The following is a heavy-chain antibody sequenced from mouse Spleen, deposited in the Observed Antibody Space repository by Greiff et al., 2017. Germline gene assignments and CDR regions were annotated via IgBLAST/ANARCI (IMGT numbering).Heavy chain of an antibody. J-gene: IGHJ4*01. V-gene: IGHV5-6-3*01. D-gene: IGHD1-2*01. CDR3: ARQGYYGYPYYYAMDY. CDR1: GFTFSSYG. Sequence: DVKLVESGGGLVQPGGSLKLSCAASGFTFSSYGMSWVRQTPDKRLELVATINSNGGSTYYPDSVKGRFTISRDNAKNTLYLQMSRLKSEDTAMYYCARQGYYGYPYYYAMDYWGQGTSVTVSS. CDR2: INSNGGST.